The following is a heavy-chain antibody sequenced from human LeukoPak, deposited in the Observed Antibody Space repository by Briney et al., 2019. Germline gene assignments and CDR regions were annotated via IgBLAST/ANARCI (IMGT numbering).Heavy chain of an antibody. V-gene: IGHV4-30-4*01. CDR2: IYYSGST. CDR3: ARGTWSSSIDY. CDR1: GGSISSGDYY. J-gene: IGHJ4*02. D-gene: IGHD6-6*01. Sequence: SQTLSLTCTVSGGSISSGDYYWSWIRQPPGKGLEWIGYIYYSGSTYYNPSLKSRLTISGDTSKNQFSLRLSSVTAADTAVYYCARGTWSSSIDYWGQGTPVTVSS.